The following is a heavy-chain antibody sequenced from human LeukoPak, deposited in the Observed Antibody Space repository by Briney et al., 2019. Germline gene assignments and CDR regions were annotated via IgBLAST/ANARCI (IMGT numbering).Heavy chain of an antibody. J-gene: IGHJ4*02. D-gene: IGHD3-10*01. CDR3: AKGPNRYYGSGSYCDY. Sequence: PGGSLRLSCAASGFTFSSYAMSWVRQAPGKGLEWVSAISGSGGSTYYADSVKGRFTISRDNSKSTLYLQMNSLRAEDTAVYYCAKGPNRYYGSGSYCDYWGQGTLVTVSS. CDR2: ISGSGGST. V-gene: IGHV3-23*01. CDR1: GFTFSSYA.